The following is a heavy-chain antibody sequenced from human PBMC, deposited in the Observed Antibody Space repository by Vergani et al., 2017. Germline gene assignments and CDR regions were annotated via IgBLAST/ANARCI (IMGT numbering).Heavy chain of an antibody. D-gene: IGHD3-10*01. Sequence: EVQLVESGGGLVQPGGSLRLSCAASGFTFSSYWMSWVRQAPGKGLEWVANIKQDGSEKYYVDSVKGRFTISRDNAKNSLYLQMNSLRAEDTAVYYCARDEYYYGSGNYPYGMDVWGQGTTVTVSS. CDR2: IKQDGSEK. J-gene: IGHJ6*02. CDR1: GFTFSSYW. CDR3: ARDEYYYGSGNYPYGMDV. V-gene: IGHV3-7*03.